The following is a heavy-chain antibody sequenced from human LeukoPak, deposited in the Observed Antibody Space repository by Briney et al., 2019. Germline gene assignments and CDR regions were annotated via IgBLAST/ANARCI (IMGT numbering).Heavy chain of an antibody. J-gene: IGHJ4*02. CDR1: GGSISSYY. V-gene: IGHV4-59*12. CDR3: ARGRDSSHFDY. D-gene: IGHD6-19*01. Sequence: SETLSLTCTVSGGSISSYYWSWIRQPPGKGLEWIGYIYYSGSTNYNPSLKSRVTISVDTSKNQFSLKLSSVTAADTAVYYCARGRDSSHFDYWGQGTLVTVSS. CDR2: IYYSGST.